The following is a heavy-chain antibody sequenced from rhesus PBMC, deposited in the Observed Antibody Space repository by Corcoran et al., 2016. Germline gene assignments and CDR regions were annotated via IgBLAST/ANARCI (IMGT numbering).Heavy chain of an antibody. D-gene: IGHD2-33*01. CDR2: IYGGGGAT. Sequence: QVQLQESGPGLVKPSETLSLTCAVSGGSISDSYFWSWVRQPPGKGLEWIGYIYGGGGATSYNTSLNNRVTSSRDTSKNQFSLKLTSVTAADTAVYYWWLDQFDVWGAGVLVTVSS. J-gene: IGHJ5-1*01. V-gene: IGHV4-106*01. CDR3: WLDQFDV. CDR1: GGSISDSYF.